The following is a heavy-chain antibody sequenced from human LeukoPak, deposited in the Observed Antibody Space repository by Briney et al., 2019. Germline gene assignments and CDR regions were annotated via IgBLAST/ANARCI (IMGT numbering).Heavy chain of an antibody. CDR2: IHYSGST. V-gene: IGHV4-39*01. CDR3: ARLLYDSSGYYYFDC. J-gene: IGHJ4*02. Sequence: SGTLSLTCTVSGGSIISSNYYWGWIRQPTGEGLEWLASIHYSGSTYYNPSLRGRVTISVDTSKNQFSLKLSAGTAADTVVVYCARLLYDSSGYYYFDCWGQGNLVTVSS. D-gene: IGHD3-22*01. CDR1: GGSIISSNYY.